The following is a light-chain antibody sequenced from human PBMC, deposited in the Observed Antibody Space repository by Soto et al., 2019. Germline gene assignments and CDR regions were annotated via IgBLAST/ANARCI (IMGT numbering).Light chain of an antibody. CDR3: SSYTTSSTQV. CDR1: SDDVGGYNY. V-gene: IGLV2-14*01. CDR2: EVN. Sequence: QSALTQPASVSGSPGQSITISCTGTSDDVGGYNYVSWYQQHPGKAPKLMIFEVNNRPSGVSNRFSGSKSSNTASLTISGLQAEDEADYYCSSYTTSSTQVFGGGTKVTVL. J-gene: IGLJ2*01.